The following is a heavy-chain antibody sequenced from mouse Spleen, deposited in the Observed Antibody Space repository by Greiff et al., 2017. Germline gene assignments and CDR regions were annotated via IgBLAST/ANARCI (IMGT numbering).Heavy chain of an antibody. CDR3: ASHPYGSDWYFDV. Sequence: QVQLQQPGTELVKPGASVKLSCKASGYTFTSYGMHWVKQRPGQGLEWIGNINPSNGGTNYNEKFKSKATLTVDKSSSTAYMLISSLTYEDAAVYDCASHPYGSDWYFDVWGAGTTVTVSS. V-gene: IGHV1-53*01. CDR2: INPSNGGT. D-gene: IGHD1-1*01. J-gene: IGHJ1*01. CDR1: GYTFTSYG.